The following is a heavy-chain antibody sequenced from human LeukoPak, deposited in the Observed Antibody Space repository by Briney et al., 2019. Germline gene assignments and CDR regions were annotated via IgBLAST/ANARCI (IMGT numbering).Heavy chain of an antibody. CDR1: GGSISSSSYY. CDR2: IYYSGCT. D-gene: IGHD3-10*01. J-gene: IGHJ4*02. CDR3: ARGSYGSGGYYLPFDY. Sequence: SETLSLTCTVSGGSISSSSYYWGWIRQPPGKGLEWIGSIYYSGCTYYNPSPKSRVTISVDTSKNQFSLKLSSVTAADTAVYYWARGSYGSGGYYLPFDYWGQGTLVTVSS. V-gene: IGHV4-39*07.